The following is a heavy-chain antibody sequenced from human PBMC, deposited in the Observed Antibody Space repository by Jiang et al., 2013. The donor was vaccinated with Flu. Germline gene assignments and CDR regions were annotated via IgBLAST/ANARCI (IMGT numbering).Heavy chain of an antibody. D-gene: IGHD2-15*01. J-gene: IGHJ6*02. CDR2: ISYFGSS. V-gene: IGHV4-59*01. Sequence: GLVKPSETLSLTCTVSGGSISSYYWNWIRQSPGKGLEWIGYISYFGSSNSNPSLKSRVTLSVDAPNKQFSLKLTSVTAADTAVYYCARKADGMDVWGQGTTVIVSS. CDR3: ARKADGMDV. CDR1: GGSISSYY.